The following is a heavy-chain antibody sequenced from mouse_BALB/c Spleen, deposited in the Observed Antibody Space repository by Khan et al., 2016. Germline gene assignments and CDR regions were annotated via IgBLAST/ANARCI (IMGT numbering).Heavy chain of an antibody. D-gene: IGHD1-1*01. V-gene: IGHV14-3*02. CDR1: GFNIKDTY. CDR3: ARSYYYGSSYYFDY. Sequence: EVQLQESGAELVKPGASVKLSCTASGFNIKDTYMHWVKQRPEQGLEWIGRIDPANGNTKSDPKFQGKATITADTSSNTAYLQLSSLPSEDTAVYYCARSYYYGSSYYFDYWGQGTTLTVSS. J-gene: IGHJ2*01. CDR2: IDPANGNT.